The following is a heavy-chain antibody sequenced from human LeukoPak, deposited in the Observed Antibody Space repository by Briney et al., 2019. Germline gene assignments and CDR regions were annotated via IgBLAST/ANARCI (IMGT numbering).Heavy chain of an antibody. CDR3: AKTYRVVGANHFDY. CDR1: GFTFSSYA. Sequence: GGTLRLSCAASGFTFSSYAMSWVRQAPGKGLEWVSAISGSGGSTYYADSVKGRFTISRDNSKNTLYLQMNSLRAEDTAVYYCAKTYRVVGANHFDYWGQGTLVTVSS. CDR2: ISGSGGST. V-gene: IGHV3-23*01. J-gene: IGHJ4*02. D-gene: IGHD1-26*01.